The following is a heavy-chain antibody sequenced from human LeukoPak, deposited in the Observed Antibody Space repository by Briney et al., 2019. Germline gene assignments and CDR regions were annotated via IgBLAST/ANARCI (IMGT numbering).Heavy chain of an antibody. CDR3: AKDLYSNYGPADY. Sequence: GGSLRLSCAASGFTFSSYWMSWVRQAPGKGLEWVSTINGGGVNTHYADSVGGRFTISRDNSKNTLFLQMNSLRDEDTAVYYCAKDLYSNYGPADYWGQGNLVTVSS. J-gene: IGHJ4*02. D-gene: IGHD4-11*01. CDR1: GFTFSSYW. V-gene: IGHV3-23*01. CDR2: INGGGVNT.